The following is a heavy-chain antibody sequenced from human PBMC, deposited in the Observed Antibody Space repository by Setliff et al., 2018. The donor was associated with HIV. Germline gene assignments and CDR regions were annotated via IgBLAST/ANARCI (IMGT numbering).Heavy chain of an antibody. D-gene: IGHD3-22*01. V-gene: IGHV4-39*01. J-gene: IGHJ5*02. CDR3: ASRVYYYDSSGYLREEGFDP. CDR2: IYYSGIT. Sequence: LSLTCTVSGGSISNSRYYWSWIRQPPGKGLEWIGSIYYSGITYYNPSLKSRVTISVDTSKNQFSLKLSSVTAADAAAYYCASRVYYYDSSGYLREEGFDPWGQGTLVTVSS. CDR1: GGSISNSRYY.